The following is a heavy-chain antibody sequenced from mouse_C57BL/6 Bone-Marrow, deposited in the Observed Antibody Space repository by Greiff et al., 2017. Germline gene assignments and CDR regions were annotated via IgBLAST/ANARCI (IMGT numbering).Heavy chain of an antibody. J-gene: IGHJ1*03. D-gene: IGHD1-1*01. V-gene: IGHV1-55*01. CDR1: GYTFTSYW. Sequence: QVQLQQSGAELVKPGASVKMSCKASGYTFTSYWITWVKQRPGQGLEWIGDIYPGSGSTNYNEKFKSKATLTVDTSSSTAYMQLSSLTSEDSAVYYCASSVITTVVARNFDVWGTGTTVTVSS. CDR2: IYPGSGST. CDR3: ASSVITTVVARNFDV.